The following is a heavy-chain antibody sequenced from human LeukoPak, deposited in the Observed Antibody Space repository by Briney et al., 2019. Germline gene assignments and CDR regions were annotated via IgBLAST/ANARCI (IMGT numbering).Heavy chain of an antibody. CDR3: AKDSHIVVVTACNY. CDR2: ISGSGGST. Sequence: PGGSLRLSCAASGFTFSSYAMHWVRQAPGKGLECVSAISGSGGSTYYADSVKGRFTISRDNSKNTLYLQMNSLRAEDTAVYYCAKDSHIVVVTACNYWGQGTLVTVSS. CDR1: GFTFSSYA. J-gene: IGHJ4*02. D-gene: IGHD2-21*02. V-gene: IGHV3-23*01.